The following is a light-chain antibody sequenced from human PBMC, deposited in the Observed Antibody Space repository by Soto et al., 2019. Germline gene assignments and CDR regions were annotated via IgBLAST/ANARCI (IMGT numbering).Light chain of an antibody. CDR1: SSDVGGYNY. V-gene: IGLV2-14*01. CDR2: DVS. J-gene: IGLJ1*01. Sequence: QSVLTQPASVSGSPGQSITISCTGTSSDVGGYNYVSWYQQHPGKAPKLMIYDVSSRPSGVSNRFSGSKSDNTASLTISGLQAEDEADYYCSSYTSSTTEVFGTGTKLTVL. CDR3: SSYTSSTTEV.